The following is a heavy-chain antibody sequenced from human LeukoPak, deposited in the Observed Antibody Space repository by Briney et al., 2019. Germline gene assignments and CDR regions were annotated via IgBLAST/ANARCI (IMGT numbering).Heavy chain of an antibody. CDR2: INSDGSST. J-gene: IGHJ6*02. CDR3: TPDRSYAMEV. V-gene: IGHV3-74*01. CDR1: GFTFNIRG. Sequence: GGSLRLSCAASGFTFNIRGMHWVRQAPGKGLVWVSRINSDGSSTNYADSVRGRFTSSRDNAKNMVYLQMNSLRAEDTAVYYCTPDRSYAMEVWGQGATVAVS.